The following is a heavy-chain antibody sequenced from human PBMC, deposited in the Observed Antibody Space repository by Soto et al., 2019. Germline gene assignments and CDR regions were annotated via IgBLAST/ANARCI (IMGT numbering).Heavy chain of an antibody. D-gene: IGHD1-7*01. Sequence: EVQLVQSGAELKKPGESLRISCQASGYTFTNYDIAWVRQVPGKGLEWMGRIDPSDSYIKYSPSFEGHVTMSVDKSISTAFLQWSRLEASDTAMYFCAIPLARTTPFDYWGQGSLVTVSS. V-gene: IGHV5-10-1*03. CDR2: IDPSDSYI. CDR3: AIPLARTTPFDY. CDR1: GYTFTNYD. J-gene: IGHJ4*02.